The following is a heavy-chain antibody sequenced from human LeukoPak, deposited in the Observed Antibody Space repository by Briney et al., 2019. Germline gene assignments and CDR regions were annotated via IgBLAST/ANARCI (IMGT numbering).Heavy chain of an antibody. J-gene: IGHJ5*02. CDR1: GYTFTSYG. Sequence: ASVKVSCKASGYTFTSYGISWVRQAPGQGLEWMGWISAYNGNTNYARKLQGRVTMTTDTSTSTAYMELRSLRSDDTAVYYCARDSREHYYDSSGRFNWFDPWGQGTLVTVSS. CDR3: ARDSREHYYDSSGRFNWFDP. V-gene: IGHV1-18*01. D-gene: IGHD3-22*01. CDR2: ISAYNGNT.